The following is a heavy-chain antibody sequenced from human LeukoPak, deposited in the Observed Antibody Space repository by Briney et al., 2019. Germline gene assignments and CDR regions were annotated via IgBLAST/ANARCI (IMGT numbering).Heavy chain of an antibody. CDR2: IYSGGST. D-gene: IGHD3-22*01. CDR3: ARDRHYYYMDV. J-gene: IGHJ6*03. Sequence: PGGSLRLSCAASGFTVSSNYMSWVRQAPGKGLEWVSVIYSGGSTYYADPVKGRFTISRDNSKNTLYLQMNSLRAEDTAVYYCARDRHYYYMDVWGKGTTVTVSS. V-gene: IGHV3-66*02. CDR1: GFTVSSNY.